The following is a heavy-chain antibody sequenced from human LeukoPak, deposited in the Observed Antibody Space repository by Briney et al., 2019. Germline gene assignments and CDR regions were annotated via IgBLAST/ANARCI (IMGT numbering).Heavy chain of an antibody. V-gene: IGHV3-74*01. CDR3: ARDWDTDGMDV. J-gene: IGHJ6*02. CDR1: RFTFSSYW. D-gene: IGHD1-26*01. Sequence: GGSLRLSCAASRFTFSSYWMHWVRQAPGKGLVWVSRINNDGSSTNYADSVKGRFTISRDNAKNTLYLQMNSLRAEDTAVHYCARDWDTDGMDVWGQGTTVTVSS. CDR2: INNDGSST.